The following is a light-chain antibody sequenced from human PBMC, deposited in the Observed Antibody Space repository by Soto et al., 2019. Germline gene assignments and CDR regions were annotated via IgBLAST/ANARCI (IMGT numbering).Light chain of an antibody. CDR1: QSISRD. CDR2: GAY. Sequence: EIVMTQSPATLSVSPGERATLSCRASQSISRDLAWYQQKPGQSPRLLIYGAYARATGIPARFSGSGSGTEFTLTISSLQSEDFALYSCQQYDNWPFTFGPGTKVDIK. J-gene: IGKJ3*01. CDR3: QQYDNWPFT. V-gene: IGKV3-15*01.